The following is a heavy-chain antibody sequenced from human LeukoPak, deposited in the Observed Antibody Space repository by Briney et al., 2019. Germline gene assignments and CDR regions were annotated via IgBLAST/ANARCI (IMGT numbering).Heavy chain of an antibody. J-gene: IGHJ3*02. D-gene: IGHD3-22*01. Sequence: GGSLRLSCAASGFSFSNYGMTWVRQAPGKGLQWVSAVSGSGGSTYYADSVKGRFTISRDNSKNTLYLQMNSLRAEDTAVYYCAKMVVVVIRGGDAFDIWGQGTMVTVSS. V-gene: IGHV3-23*01. CDR1: GFSFSNYG. CDR2: VSGSGGST. CDR3: AKMVVVVIRGGDAFDI.